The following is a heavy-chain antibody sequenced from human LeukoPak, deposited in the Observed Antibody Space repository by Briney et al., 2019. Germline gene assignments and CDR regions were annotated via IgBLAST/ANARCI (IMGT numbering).Heavy chain of an antibody. CDR3: ARADCSSTSCYHRYYYYGMDV. V-gene: IGHV3-30-3*01. Sequence: GGSLRLSCAASGFTFSNYAMHWVRQAPGKGLEWVAVISYDGSNKYYADSVKGRFTISRDNSKNTLYLQMNSLRAEDTAVYYCARADCSSTSCYHRYYYYGMDVWGQGTTVTVSS. D-gene: IGHD2-2*01. CDR1: GFTFSNYA. CDR2: ISYDGSNK. J-gene: IGHJ6*02.